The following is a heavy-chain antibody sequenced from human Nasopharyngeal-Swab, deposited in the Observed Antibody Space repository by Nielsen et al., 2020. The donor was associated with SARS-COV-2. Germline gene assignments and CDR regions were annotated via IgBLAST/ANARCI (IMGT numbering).Heavy chain of an antibody. Sequence: GESLKISCAASGFTFSSYGMHWVRQAPGKGLEWVAVIWYDGSNKYYADSVKGRFTISRDNSKNTLYLQMNSLRAEDTAVYYCARDGVVGSLSRRGAHDYWGQGTLVTVSS. CDR1: GFTFSSYG. D-gene: IGHD2-15*01. V-gene: IGHV3-33*01. CDR3: ARDGVVGSLSRRGAHDY. J-gene: IGHJ4*02. CDR2: IWYDGSNK.